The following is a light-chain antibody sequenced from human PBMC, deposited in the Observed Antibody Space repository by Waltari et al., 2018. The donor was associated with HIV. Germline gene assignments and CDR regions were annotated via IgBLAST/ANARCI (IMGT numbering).Light chain of an antibody. CDR1: SSDVGGYNY. CDR3: CSYAGSYTPSYV. Sequence: QSALTPPRSVSGSPGQSVTISCTGTSSDVGGYNYSSWYQQHPGKAPKLMIYDVSKRPSGVPDRFSGSKSGNTASLTISGLQAEDEADYYCCSYAGSYTPSYVFGTGTKVTVL. CDR2: DVS. V-gene: IGLV2-11*01. J-gene: IGLJ1*01.